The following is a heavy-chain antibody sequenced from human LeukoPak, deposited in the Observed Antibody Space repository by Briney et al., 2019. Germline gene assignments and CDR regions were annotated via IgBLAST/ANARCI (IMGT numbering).Heavy chain of an antibody. CDR1: GFTFSSYD. V-gene: IGHV3-21*01. Sequence: GGSLRLSCEASGFTFSSYDMNWVRQAPGKGLEWVSSISSSSSYIYYADSVKGRFTISRDNAKNSLYLQMNSLRAEDTAVYYCARGGTMVRGVISNWGQGTLVTVSS. J-gene: IGHJ4*02. CDR3: ARGGTMVRGVISN. CDR2: ISSSSSYI. D-gene: IGHD3-10*01.